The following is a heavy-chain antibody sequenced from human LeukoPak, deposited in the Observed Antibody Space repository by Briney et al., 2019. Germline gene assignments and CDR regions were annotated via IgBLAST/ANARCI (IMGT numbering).Heavy chain of an antibody. V-gene: IGHV3-30-3*01. CDR2: ISYDGSKR. D-gene: IGHD6-13*01. CDR3: AKAAAAPGFDF. J-gene: IGHJ4*02. CDR1: GFTFSSYA. Sequence: PGGSLRLSCAASGFTFSSYAMHWVRQAPGKGLEWVAVISYDGSKRYYADSVKGRFTISRDNSKNTIYLQMNSLRAEDTALYYCAKAAAAPGFDFWGQGTLVTVSS.